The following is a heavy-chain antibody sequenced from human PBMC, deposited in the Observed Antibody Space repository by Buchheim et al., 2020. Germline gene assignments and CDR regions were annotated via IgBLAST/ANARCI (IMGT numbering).Heavy chain of an antibody. CDR1: GFTFSSYG. D-gene: IGHD1-26*01. V-gene: IGHV3-30*18. CDR2: ISYDGSNK. CDR3: AKGELPVVMELLAIVY. J-gene: IGHJ4*02. Sequence: QVQLVESGGGVVQPGRSLRLSCAASGFTFSSYGMHWVRQAPGKGLEWVAVISYDGSNKYYADSVKGRFTISRDNSKNTLYLQMNSLRAEDTAVYYCAKGELPVVMELLAIVYWGQGTL.